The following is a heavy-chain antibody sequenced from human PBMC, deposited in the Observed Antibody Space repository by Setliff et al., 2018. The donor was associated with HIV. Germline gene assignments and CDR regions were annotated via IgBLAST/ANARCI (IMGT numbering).Heavy chain of an antibody. CDR3: AKDYDILTGILDY. V-gene: IGHV3-30*02. Sequence: RLSCAASGFTFSSYGMHWVRQAPGKGLEWVAFIRYDGSNKYYADSVKGRFTISRDNSKNTLYLQMNSLRAEDTAVYYCAKDYDILTGILDYWGQGTLVTVSS. CDR1: GFTFSSYG. CDR2: IRYDGSNK. D-gene: IGHD3-9*01. J-gene: IGHJ4*02.